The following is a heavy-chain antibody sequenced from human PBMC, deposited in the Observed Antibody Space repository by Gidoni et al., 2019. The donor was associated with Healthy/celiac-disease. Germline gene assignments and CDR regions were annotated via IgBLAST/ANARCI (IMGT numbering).Heavy chain of an antibody. CDR2: ISSSSSTK. V-gene: IGHV3-48*04. D-gene: IGHD5-18*01. CDR1: GFTFSSYS. J-gene: IGHJ4*02. CDR3: ARDKGYRRDWRWDY. Sequence: EVQLVESGGGLVQPGGSLRLSCAASGFTFSSYSMNWVRQAPGKGLEWVSYISSSSSTKYYADSVKGRLTISRDNDKNSLYLQMNSLRAEDTAVYYCARDKGYRRDWRWDYWGQGTLVTVSS.